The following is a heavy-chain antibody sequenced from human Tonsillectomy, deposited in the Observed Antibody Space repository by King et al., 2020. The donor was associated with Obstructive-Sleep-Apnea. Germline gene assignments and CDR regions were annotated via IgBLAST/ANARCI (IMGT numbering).Heavy chain of an antibody. D-gene: IGHD1-26*01. V-gene: IGHV3-48*04. CDR1: GFIFSSYS. J-gene: IGHJ6*02. CDR2: ISSGGSTI. CDR3: AGDSPSASSARQYYYGMDV. Sequence: VQLVESGGGLVQPGGSLRLSCAASGFIFSSYSMNWVRQAPGKGLEWVSYISSGGSTIYYADSVKGRFTLSRDNAKNSLYLQMNSLRAEDTAVYYCAGDSPSASSARQYYYGMDVWGQGTTVTVSS.